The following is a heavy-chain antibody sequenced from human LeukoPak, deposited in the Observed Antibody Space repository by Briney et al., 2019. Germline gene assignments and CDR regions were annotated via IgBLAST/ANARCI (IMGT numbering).Heavy chain of an antibody. CDR3: ARDFPHQTYGSAWSNY. D-gene: IGHD6-13*01. CDR1: GFTFSTYA. Sequence: LTGGSLRLSCAASGFTFSTYAMSWVRQAPGKGLEWVSTISGGDNTYYADSVKGRFTISRDNSKNTLYLQMNNLRGEDTALYYCARDFPHQTYGSAWSNYWGQGTMVTVSS. J-gene: IGHJ3*01. V-gene: IGHV3-23*01. CDR2: ISGGDNT.